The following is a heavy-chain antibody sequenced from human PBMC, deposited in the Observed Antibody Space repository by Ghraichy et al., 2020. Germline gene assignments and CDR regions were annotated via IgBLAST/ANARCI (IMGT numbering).Heavy chain of an antibody. CDR3: ARALKYSGYDSRYFDL. V-gene: IGHV4-4*07. D-gene: IGHD5-12*01. CDR1: GGSISSYY. CDR2: IYTSGST. Sequence: SETLSLTCTVSGGSISSYYWSWIRQPAGKGLEWIGRIYTSGSTNYNPSLKSRVTMSVDTSKNQFSLKLSSVTAADTAVYYCARALKYSGYDSRYFDLWGRGTLVTVSS. J-gene: IGHJ2*01.